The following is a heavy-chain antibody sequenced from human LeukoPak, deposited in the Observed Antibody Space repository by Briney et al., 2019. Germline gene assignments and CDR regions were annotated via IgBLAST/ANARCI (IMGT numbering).Heavy chain of an antibody. J-gene: IGHJ3*02. V-gene: IGHV1-69*05. CDR1: GGTFSSYA. CDR2: IIPIFGTA. D-gene: IGHD6-13*01. Sequence: ASVKISCKASGGTFSSYAISWVRQAPGQGLEWMGGIIPIFGTANYAQKFQGRVTITTDESTSTAYMELSSLRSEDTAVYYCARLLPRRYSSSWMDAFDIWGQGTMVTVSS. CDR3: ARLLPRRYSSSWMDAFDI.